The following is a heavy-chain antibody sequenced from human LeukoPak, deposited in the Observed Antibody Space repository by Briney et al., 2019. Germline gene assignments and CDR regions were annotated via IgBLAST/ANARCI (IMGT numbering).Heavy chain of an antibody. J-gene: IGHJ6*03. CDR1: GGTFSSSA. Sequence: ASVKVSCKASGGTFSSSAISWVRQAPGQGLEWMGRIIPILGIANYAQKFQGRVTITADKSASTAYMELSSLRSEDTAVYYCAKCDSIAAAGTLYYYYYYMDVWGKGTTVTVPS. D-gene: IGHD6-13*01. V-gene: IGHV1-69*04. CDR3: AKCDSIAAAGTLYYYYYYMDV. CDR2: IIPILGIA.